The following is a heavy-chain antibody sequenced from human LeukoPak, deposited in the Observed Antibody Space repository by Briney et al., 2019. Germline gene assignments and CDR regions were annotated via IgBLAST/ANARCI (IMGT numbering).Heavy chain of an antibody. D-gene: IGHD3-10*01. J-gene: IGHJ6*03. CDR3: AREGWGYYGYYYMDV. Sequence: SETLSLTCTVSGGSISSGSYYWSWIRQPAGKGLEWIGYIYYSGSTNYNPSLKSRVTISVDTSKNQFSLKLSSVTAADTAVYYCAREGWGYYGYYYMDVWGKGTTVTISS. CDR2: IYYSGST. CDR1: GGSISSGSYY. V-gene: IGHV4-61*10.